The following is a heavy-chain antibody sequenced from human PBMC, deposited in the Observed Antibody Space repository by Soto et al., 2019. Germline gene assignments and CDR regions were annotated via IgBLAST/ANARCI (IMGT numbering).Heavy chain of an antibody. Sequence: GGSLRLSCAASGFTFSSYDMHWVRQATGKGLEWVSAIGTAGDTYYPGSVKGRFTISRENAKNSLYLQMNSLRAGDTAVYYCARGAYFTMVRGVEHWFDYWGQGTLVTVSS. J-gene: IGHJ5*01. D-gene: IGHD3-10*01. CDR1: GFTFSSYD. CDR2: IGTAGDT. CDR3: ARGAYFTMVRGVEHWFDY. V-gene: IGHV3-13*01.